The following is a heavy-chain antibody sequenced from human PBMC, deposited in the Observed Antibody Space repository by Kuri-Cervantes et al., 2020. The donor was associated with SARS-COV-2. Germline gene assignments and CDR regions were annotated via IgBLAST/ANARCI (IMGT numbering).Heavy chain of an antibody. CDR2: ISHDGKNK. CDR1: GFNFSRTD. D-gene: IGHD3-10*01. V-gene: IGHV3-30*18. J-gene: IGHJ3*02. Sequence: GESLKISCAASGFNFSRTDMHWVRQAPGKGLEWVAVISHDGKNKKCIASGKGRFTISRDNSQNTLYLHMNSLRAEDTAVYYCAKDRGILGAFDIWGQGTMVTVSS. CDR3: AKDRGILGAFDI.